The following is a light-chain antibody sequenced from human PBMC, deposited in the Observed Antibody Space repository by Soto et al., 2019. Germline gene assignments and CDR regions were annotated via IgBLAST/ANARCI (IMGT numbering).Light chain of an antibody. V-gene: IGLV2-14*01. CDR1: SSDVGGYNY. J-gene: IGLJ1*01. Sequence: QFALTQPASVSGSPGQSITISCTGTSSDVGGYNYVSWYQQHPGKAPKLMIYEVSNRPSGVSNRFSGSKSGNTASLTISGLQAEDEADYYCSSYTSSSTFFFGTGTKVTVL. CDR3: SSYTSSSTFF. CDR2: EVS.